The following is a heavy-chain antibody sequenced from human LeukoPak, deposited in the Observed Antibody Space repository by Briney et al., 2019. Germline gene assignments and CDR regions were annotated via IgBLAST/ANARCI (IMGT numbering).Heavy chain of an antibody. CDR3: ARDLSEKYSIDY. V-gene: IGHV3-30-3*01. J-gene: IGHJ4*02. CDR2: ISYDGSNK. CDR1: GFTFSSYA. D-gene: IGHD4-11*01. Sequence: PGGSLRLSCAASGFTFSSYAMHWVRQAPGNGLEWVVVISYDGSNKYYADSVKGRSTISRDNSKNTLYLQINSLRAEDTAIYYCARDLSEKYSIDYWGQGTLVTVSS.